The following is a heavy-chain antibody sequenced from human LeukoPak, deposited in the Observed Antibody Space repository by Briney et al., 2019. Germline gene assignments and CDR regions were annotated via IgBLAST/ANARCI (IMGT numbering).Heavy chain of an antibody. J-gene: IGHJ5*02. CDR2: IYYSGST. V-gene: IGHV4-39*01. D-gene: IGHD3-22*01. CDR3: ARPYYYDSRIDP. CDR1: GGSISSSRYY. Sequence: SETLSLTCTVSGGSISSSRYYWGWIRQPPGMGLEWIGSIYYSGSTYYNPSLKSRVTISVDTSKNQFSLKLSSVTAADTAVYYCARPYYYDSRIDPWGQGILVTVSS.